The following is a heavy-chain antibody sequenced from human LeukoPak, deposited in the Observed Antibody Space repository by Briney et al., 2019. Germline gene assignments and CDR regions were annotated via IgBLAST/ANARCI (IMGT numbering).Heavy chain of an antibody. CDR2: IIPIFATA. CDR1: GGTFSSYA. D-gene: IGHD3-3*01. J-gene: IGHJ4*02. Sequence: GSSVKVSCKASGGTFSSYAISWVRQAPGQGLEWMGGIIPIFATANYAQKFQGRVTITADESTSTAYMELSSLRSEDTAVYYCWGLWSGYSRVVDYWGQGTLVTVSS. CDR3: WGLWSGYSRVVDY. V-gene: IGHV1-69*01.